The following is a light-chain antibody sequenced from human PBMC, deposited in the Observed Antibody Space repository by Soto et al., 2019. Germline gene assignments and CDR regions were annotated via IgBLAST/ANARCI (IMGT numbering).Light chain of an antibody. CDR2: EVS. CDR3: SSYTISSTLLV. CDR1: SSDVGGYNY. Sequence: QSALTQPASVSGSPGQSITISCTGTSSDVGGYNYVSWYQQHPGKAAKLMIYEVSNRPSGVSNRFSGSKSGNTASLTISGLQADDEAAYYCSSYTISSTLLVFGGGTKLTVL. V-gene: IGLV2-14*01. J-gene: IGLJ2*01.